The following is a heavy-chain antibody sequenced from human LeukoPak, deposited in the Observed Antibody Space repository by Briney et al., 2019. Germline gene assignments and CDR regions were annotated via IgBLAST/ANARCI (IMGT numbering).Heavy chain of an antibody. CDR1: GGSISSYY. Sequence: SETLSLTCTVSGGSISSYYWSWIRQPPGKGLEWIGYIYYSGSTNYSPSLKSRVTISVDTSKNQFSLKLSSVTAADTAVYYCARARSDILTGYPDLFDYGGQGTLVTVSS. J-gene: IGHJ4*02. CDR3: ARARSDILTGYPDLFDY. CDR2: IYYSGST. V-gene: IGHV4-59*01. D-gene: IGHD3-9*01.